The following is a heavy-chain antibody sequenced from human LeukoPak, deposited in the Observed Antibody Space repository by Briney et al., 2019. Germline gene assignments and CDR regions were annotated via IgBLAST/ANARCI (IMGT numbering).Heavy chain of an antibody. CDR1: GFTFSSYW. J-gene: IGHJ5*01. V-gene: IGHV3-7*03. D-gene: IGHD6-19*01. Sequence: GGSLRLSCAASGFTFSSYWMSWVRQAPGKGLEWVANIKQDGSEKYYVDSVKGRFTISRDNSKNTLSLQMNSLRVEDTAIYYCARLSSGWYDSWGQGTLVTVSS. CDR2: IKQDGSEK. CDR3: ARLSSGWYDS.